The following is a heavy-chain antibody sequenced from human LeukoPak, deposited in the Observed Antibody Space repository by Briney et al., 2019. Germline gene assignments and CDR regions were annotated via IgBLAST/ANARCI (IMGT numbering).Heavy chain of an antibody. Sequence: GASVTVSFKASGYTFSNYGISWVRQAPGRGVEGMGWTSYNGKTNYAQKFQDRVTMTTDTSTTTAYMELRSLESDDTAVYYCARHSGSGWQALGYWGQGTLVTVSS. CDR1: GYTFSNYG. D-gene: IGHD6-19*01. J-gene: IGHJ4*02. CDR2: TSYNGKT. V-gene: IGHV1-18*04. CDR3: ARHSGSGWQALGY.